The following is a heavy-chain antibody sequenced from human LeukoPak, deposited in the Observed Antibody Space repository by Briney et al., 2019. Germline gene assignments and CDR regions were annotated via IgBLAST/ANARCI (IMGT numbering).Heavy chain of an antibody. D-gene: IGHD3-9*01. CDR1: GFTFSSYG. Sequence: GGSLRLSCAASGFTFSSYGMHWVRQAPGKGLEWVAFIRYDGSNKYYADSVKGRFTISRDNSKNTLYLRMNSLRDEDTAVYYCAKGQYYNILTGFYVRRGLDYWGQGTLVTVSS. CDR3: AKGQYYNILTGFYVRRGLDY. J-gene: IGHJ4*02. CDR2: IRYDGSNK. V-gene: IGHV3-30*02.